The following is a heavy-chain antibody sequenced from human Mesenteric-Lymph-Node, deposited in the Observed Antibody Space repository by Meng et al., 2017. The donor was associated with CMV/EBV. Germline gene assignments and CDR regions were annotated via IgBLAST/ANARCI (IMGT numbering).Heavy chain of an antibody. J-gene: IGHJ2*01. CDR1: GFAFDSYA. V-gene: IGHV3-30*02. D-gene: IGHD3/OR15-3a*01. Sequence: AASGFAFDSYAMQWGRQAQGKGLEWVAFIRYNGRNEYYADSVKGRFTISRDNSKNTLYLQMNSLSAEDTAVYYCVKNSGTRWYFDLWGRGTLVTVSS. CDR2: IRYNGRNE. CDR3: VKNSGTRWYFDL.